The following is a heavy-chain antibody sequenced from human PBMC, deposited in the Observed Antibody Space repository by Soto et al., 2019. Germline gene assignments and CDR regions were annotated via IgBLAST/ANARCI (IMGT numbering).Heavy chain of an antibody. D-gene: IGHD1-1*01. J-gene: IGHJ6*02. CDR2: IDPSDSYT. CDR3: ARLPEQYYYYGMDV. V-gene: IGHV5-10-1*01. CDR1: GYSFPSSW. Sequence: EVQLVQSGAEVKKPGESLRISCKGSGYSFPSSWISWVRQMPGKGLEWMGRIDPSDSYTNYSPSLQGHVIISADKSISTAYLQWSGLKASDTAIYYCARLPEQYYYYGMDVWGQGTAVTVSS.